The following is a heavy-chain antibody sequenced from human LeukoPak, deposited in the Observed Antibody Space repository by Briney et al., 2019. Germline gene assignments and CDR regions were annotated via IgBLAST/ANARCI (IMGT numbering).Heavy chain of an antibody. J-gene: IGHJ3*02. CDR1: GGTFSSYA. Sequence: GASVKVSCKASGGTFSSYAISWVRQAPGQGLEWMGMIIPIFGTPNYAQRFQGRITIAADELTITAYMELTSLRSEDTAVYYCARPRGYSYGNDAFDIWGQGTVVTVSS. V-gene: IGHV1-69*13. CDR2: IIPIFGTP. CDR3: ARPRGYSYGNDAFDI. D-gene: IGHD5-18*01.